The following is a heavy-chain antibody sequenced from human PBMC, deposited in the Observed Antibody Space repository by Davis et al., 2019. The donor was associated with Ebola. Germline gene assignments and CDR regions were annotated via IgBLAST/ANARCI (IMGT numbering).Heavy chain of an antibody. CDR1: GFTFRNYA. CDR3: AKHTMTVVVIDNFDY. D-gene: IGHD3-22*01. J-gene: IGHJ4*02. V-gene: IGHV3-23*01. CDR2: ITGSGRNT. Sequence: GESLKISCAASGFTFRNYAMSRVRQAPGKGLEWVAAITGSGRNTYYADSVKGRFTISRDTSKDTVYLQMNSLRAEDTAVYYCAKHTMTVVVIDNFDYWGQGTPVTVSS.